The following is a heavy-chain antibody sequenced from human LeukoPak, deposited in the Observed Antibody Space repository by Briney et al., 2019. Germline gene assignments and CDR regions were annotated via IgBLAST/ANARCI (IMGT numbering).Heavy chain of an antibody. D-gene: IGHD3-3*01. J-gene: IGHJ4*02. CDR2: IWYDGSNK. CDR1: GFTFSSYW. Sequence: PGGSLRPSCAASGFTFSSYWMSWVRQAPGKGLEWVAVIWYDGSNKYYADSVKGRFTISRDNSKNTLYLQMNSLRAEDTAVYYCARDARSGYDYFDYWGQGTLVTVSS. V-gene: IGHV3-33*08. CDR3: ARDARSGYDYFDY.